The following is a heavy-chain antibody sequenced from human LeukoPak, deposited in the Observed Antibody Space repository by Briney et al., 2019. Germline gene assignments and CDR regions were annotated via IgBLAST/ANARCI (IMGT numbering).Heavy chain of an antibody. J-gene: IGHJ3*02. D-gene: IGHD2/OR15-2a*01. CDR2: INHSGST. CDR1: GGSFSGYY. CDR3: ARIPRPTIFLPHDAFDI. Sequence: SETLSLTCAVYGGSFSGYYWSRIRQPPGKGLEWIGKINHSGSTNYNPSLKSRVTISVDTSKNQFSLKLSSVTAADTAVYYCARIPRPTIFLPHDAFDIWGQGTMVTVSS. V-gene: IGHV4-34*01.